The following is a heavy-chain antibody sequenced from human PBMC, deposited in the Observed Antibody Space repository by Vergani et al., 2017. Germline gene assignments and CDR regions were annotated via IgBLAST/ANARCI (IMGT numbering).Heavy chain of an antibody. CDR1: GFTFSSYA. CDR3: AKSLLFVIDFWSGYEAY. D-gene: IGHD3-3*01. CDR2: ISGSGGST. V-gene: IGHV3-23*01. J-gene: IGHJ4*02. Sequence: EVQLLESGGGLVQPGGSLRLSCAASGFTFSSYAMSWVRQAPGKGLEWVSAISGSGGSTYYADSVKGRFTISRDNSKNTLYLQMNSLRAEDTAVYYCAKSLLFVIDFWSGYEAYWGQGPLVTVSS.